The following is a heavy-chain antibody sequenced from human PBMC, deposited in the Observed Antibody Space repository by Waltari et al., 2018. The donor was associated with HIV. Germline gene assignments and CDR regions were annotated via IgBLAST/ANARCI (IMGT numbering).Heavy chain of an antibody. V-gene: IGHV1-46*01. D-gene: IGHD2-2*01. CDR3: ARTSGEEGYCSSTSCSYWFDP. CDR1: GYTFTSYY. Sequence: QVQLVQSGAEVKKPGASVKVSCQASGYTFTSYYMHWVRQAPGQGLEWMGIINPSGGNTRYGERFQGGVTMTRDTSTSTVDMELSMLRCEEPAVCYCARTSGEEGYCSSTSCSYWFDPWGQGTLVTVSS. CDR2: INPSGGNT. J-gene: IGHJ5*02.